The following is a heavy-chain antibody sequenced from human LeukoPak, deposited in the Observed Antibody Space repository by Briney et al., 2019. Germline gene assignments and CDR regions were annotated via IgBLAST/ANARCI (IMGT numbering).Heavy chain of an antibody. D-gene: IGHD3-9*01. Sequence: SVKVSCKASGFTFTSSAVQWVRQARGQRLEWIGWIVVGSGNTNYAQKFQERVTITRDMSTSTAYMELSSLRSEDTAVYYCAADDGAILTAPGDYWGQGTLVTVSS. CDR1: GFTFTSSA. V-gene: IGHV1-58*01. CDR3: AADDGAILTAPGDY. J-gene: IGHJ4*02. CDR2: IVVGSGNT.